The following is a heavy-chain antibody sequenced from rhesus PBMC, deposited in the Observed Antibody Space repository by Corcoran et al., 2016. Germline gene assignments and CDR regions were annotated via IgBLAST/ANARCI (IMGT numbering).Heavy chain of an antibody. V-gene: IGHV4S14*01. Sequence: QVQLQESGPGLVKPSETLSLTCAVSGGSISSGYYYWSWIRPPPGKGLEWIGRIYGSGGSNYLNPSLKSRVTLSVDTSKNQFSLKLSSVTAADTAVYYCASGYSGYRPGYGLDSWGQGVVVTVSS. CDR1: GGSISSGYY. D-gene: IGHD5-30*01. CDR2: IYGSGGSN. CDR3: ASGYSGYRPGYGLDS. J-gene: IGHJ6*01.